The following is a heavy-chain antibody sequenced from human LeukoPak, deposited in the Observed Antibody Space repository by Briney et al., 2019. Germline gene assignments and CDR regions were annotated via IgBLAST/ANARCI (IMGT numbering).Heavy chain of an antibody. J-gene: IGHJ4*02. CDR3: AKTAMVTLLPDY. Sequence: QPGGSLRLSCAASGFTFDDYAMHWVRQAPGKGLEWVSIISGDGGSTYYADSVKDRFTISRDNSKNSLYLQMNSLRTEDTALYYCAKTAMVTLLPDYWGQGTLVTVSS. CDR2: ISGDGGST. CDR1: GFTFDDYA. D-gene: IGHD5-18*01. V-gene: IGHV3-43*02.